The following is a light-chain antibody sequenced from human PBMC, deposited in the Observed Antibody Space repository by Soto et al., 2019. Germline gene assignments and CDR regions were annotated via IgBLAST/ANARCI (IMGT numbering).Light chain of an antibody. CDR3: HQRQSWPRT. Sequence: EIVLTQSPATLSSFPGDRVTLSCRASQYINTRLAWYLHRPGQAPRLLIYQTSLRAAGIPARFSASGSGTDFTLTIRDVQPEDFALYYCHQRQSWPRTFGQGTKVDNK. J-gene: IGKJ1*01. CDR2: QTS. V-gene: IGKV3-11*01. CDR1: QYINTR.